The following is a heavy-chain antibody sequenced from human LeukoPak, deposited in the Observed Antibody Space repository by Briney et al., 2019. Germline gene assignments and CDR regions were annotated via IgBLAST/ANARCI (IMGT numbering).Heavy chain of an antibody. CDR2: IIPIFGTA. J-gene: IGHJ6*02. CDR3: ARVAVLPPRYCSSTSCYTNYYYGMDV. D-gene: IGHD2-2*02. Sequence: VASVKVSCKASGGTFSSYAISWVRQAPGQGLEWMGGIIPIFGTANYAQKFQGRVTITADESTSTAYMELSSLRSEDTAVYYCARVAVLPPRYCSSTSCYTNYYYGMDVWGQGTTVTVSS. CDR1: GGTFSSYA. V-gene: IGHV1-69*13.